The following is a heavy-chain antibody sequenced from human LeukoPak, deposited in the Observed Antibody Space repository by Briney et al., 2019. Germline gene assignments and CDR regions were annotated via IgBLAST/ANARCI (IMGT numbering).Heavy chain of an antibody. CDR3: AKRSGYTTGWFFDF. V-gene: IGHV3-23*01. J-gene: IGHJ4*02. D-gene: IGHD6-19*01. CDR2: ISGSGDNT. Sequence: GGSLRLSCAASGFPFSSRAMSGVRQAPGKGLEWVSSISGSGDNTYYAESVRGRFTISRDNSKNTLFLQMNSLRAEDTAVFYCAKRSGYTTGWFFDFWGQGTLVTVSS. CDR1: GFPFSSRA.